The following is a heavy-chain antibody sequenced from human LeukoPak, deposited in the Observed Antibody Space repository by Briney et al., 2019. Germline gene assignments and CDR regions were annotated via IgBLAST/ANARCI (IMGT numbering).Heavy chain of an antibody. V-gene: IGHV4-39*07. CDR2: VYESGST. J-gene: IGHJ5*02. D-gene: IGHD6-13*01. Sequence: SETLSLTCTVSGGAISSSSYYWGWIRQPPGKGLEWIGSVYESGSTHYNPSLKSRVTISVDTSKNQVSLKLSSVTAADTAVYYCARGRERYSKAGLDPWGQGTLVTVSS. CDR3: ARGRERYSKAGLDP. CDR1: GGAISSSSYY.